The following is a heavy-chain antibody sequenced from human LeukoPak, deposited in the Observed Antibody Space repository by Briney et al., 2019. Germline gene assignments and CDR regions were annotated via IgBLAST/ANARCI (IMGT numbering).Heavy chain of an antibody. J-gene: IGHJ5*02. CDR3: AKHVFGFDP. CDR1: GGFISSTSHY. CDR2: IVYSGNT. Sequence: PSETLSLTCTVSGGFISSTSHYWGWIRQPPGKGPEWIGSIVYSGNTYYNPSLKSRVTISVDTSKNQFSLKQNSVTAPDTAVYYCAKHVFGFDPWGQGTLVTVSS. V-gene: IGHV4-39*01. D-gene: IGHD2-21*01.